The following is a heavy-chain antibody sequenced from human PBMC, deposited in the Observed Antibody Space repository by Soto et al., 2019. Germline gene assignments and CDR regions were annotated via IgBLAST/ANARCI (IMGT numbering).Heavy chain of an antibody. Sequence: GESLKISCKGSGYSFTSYWISWVRQMPGKGLEWMGRIDPSDSYTNYSPSFQGHVTISADKSISTAYLQWSSLKASDTAMYYCARSRYSSSWYRGHYYYGMDVWGQGTTVTVSS. J-gene: IGHJ6*02. D-gene: IGHD6-13*01. CDR1: GYSFTSYW. CDR3: ARSRYSSSWYRGHYYYGMDV. CDR2: IDPSDSYT. V-gene: IGHV5-10-1*01.